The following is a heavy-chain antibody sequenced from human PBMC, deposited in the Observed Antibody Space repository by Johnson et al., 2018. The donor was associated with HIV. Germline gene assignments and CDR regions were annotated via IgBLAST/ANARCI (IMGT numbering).Heavy chain of an antibody. D-gene: IGHD2-2*02. J-gene: IGHJ3*02. V-gene: IGHV3-30*14. CDR1: GFTFSSYP. CDR3: ASIQGGI. CDR2: ISSDGSNK. Sequence: QVQLVESGGGLVQPGGSLRLSCVASGFTFSSYPMHWVRQAPGKGLEWVAVISSDGSNKYYADSVKGRFTISRDNSKNTLYLQMNSLRAEDTAVYYCASIQGGIWGQGTMVTVSS.